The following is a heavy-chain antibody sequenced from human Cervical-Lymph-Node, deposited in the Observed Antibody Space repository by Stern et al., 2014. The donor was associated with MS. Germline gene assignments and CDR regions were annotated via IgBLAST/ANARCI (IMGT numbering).Heavy chain of an antibody. CDR1: GGTFTSYA. CDR2: IIPVFGST. CDR3: ARDTSSSHLDY. D-gene: IGHD6-6*01. V-gene: IGHV1-69*01. Sequence: VQLVESGAEVKKPGSSVKVSCKASGGTFTSYAISWVRQAPGHGLEWMGGIIPVFGSTHYAQKFQGRVTITADESTNTAYMELNNLRFEDTAVYYCARDTSSSHLDYWGQGTLVTVSS. J-gene: IGHJ4*02.